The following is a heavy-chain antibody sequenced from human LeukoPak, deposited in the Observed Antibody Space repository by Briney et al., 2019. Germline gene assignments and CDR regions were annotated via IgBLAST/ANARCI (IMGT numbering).Heavy chain of an antibody. CDR1: GFTFSYYW. V-gene: IGHV3-74*01. CDR2: INSGRSST. CDR3: ARGWELTAVDYYYMDV. J-gene: IGHJ6*03. D-gene: IGHD1-26*01. Sequence: TGGSLRLSCAGSGFTFSYYWMHWVRQAPGKGLVWVSRINSGRSSTSYADSVKGRFTISRDNAKNTLYMQMNSLRAEGTAVYYWARGWELTAVDYYYMDVWGKGTTVTVSS.